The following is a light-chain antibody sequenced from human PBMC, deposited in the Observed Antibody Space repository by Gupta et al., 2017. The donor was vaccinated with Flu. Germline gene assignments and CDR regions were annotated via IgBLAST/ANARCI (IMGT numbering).Light chain of an antibody. CDR2: GAS. Sequence: LSLSPGEKATLSCRASQRISSTFLAWYQQRPGQAPRLLIYGASSRATGIPDRFSASGSGTDFTLTISSLEPEDFAVYYCQQDDNSPPWTFGQGTKVEIK. CDR1: QRISSTF. V-gene: IGKV3-20*01. CDR3: QQDDNSPPWT. J-gene: IGKJ1*01.